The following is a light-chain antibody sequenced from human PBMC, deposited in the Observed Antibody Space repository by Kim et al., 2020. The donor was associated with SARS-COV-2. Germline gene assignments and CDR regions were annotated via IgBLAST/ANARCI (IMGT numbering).Light chain of an antibody. CDR2: RDS. CDR3: QVWDSSTV. V-gene: IGLV3-9*01. CDR1: NIGSKN. J-gene: IGLJ3*02. Sequence: VSVALGQTARITCGGNNIGSKNVHGYQQKPGQAPVLVIYRDSNRPAGIPERFSGSNSGNTATLTISRAQAGDEADYYCQVWDSSTVFGGGTQLTVL.